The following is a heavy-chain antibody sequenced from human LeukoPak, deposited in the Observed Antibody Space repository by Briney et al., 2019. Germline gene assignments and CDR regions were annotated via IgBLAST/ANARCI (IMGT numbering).Heavy chain of an antibody. CDR3: ARDLHELELYYFDS. V-gene: IGHV6-1*01. J-gene: IGHJ4*02. Sequence: SQTLSLTCYISGDTVSSNSAAWSWIRQSPSRGLEWLGRTYYRSKWFNDYAMSVKGRMTINPDTSKNQFSLQLNSVTPEDTAVYYCARDLHELELYYFDSWGQGTLVIVSS. D-gene: IGHD1-7*01. CDR1: GDTVSSNSAA. CDR2: TYYRSKWFN.